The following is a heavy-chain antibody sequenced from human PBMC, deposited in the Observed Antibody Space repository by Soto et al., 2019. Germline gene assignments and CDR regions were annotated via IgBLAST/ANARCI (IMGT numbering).Heavy chain of an antibody. J-gene: IGHJ4*02. Sequence: SGPTLVKPTQTLTLTCTFSGFSLSTSGVGVGWIRQPPGKALEWLALIYWNDDKRYSPSLKSRLTITKDTSKNQVVLTMTNMDPVDTATYYCAHSLTHYNWNYGPYGYWGQGTLVTVSS. CDR2: IYWNDDK. CDR3: AHSLTHYNWNYGPYGY. V-gene: IGHV2-5*01. CDR1: GFSLSTSGVG. D-gene: IGHD1-7*01.